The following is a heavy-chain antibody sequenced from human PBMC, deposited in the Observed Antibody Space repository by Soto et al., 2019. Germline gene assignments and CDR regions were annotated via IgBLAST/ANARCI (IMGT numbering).Heavy chain of an antibody. Sequence: SETLSLTCAVSGYSISSGYYWGWLRQPPGKGLEWIGSIYHSGSTYNIPSLKSRVTISVDTSKNQFSLKLSSVTAADTAVYYCARVGGYGMDVWGQGTTVTVSS. CDR2: IYHSGST. D-gene: IGHD3-10*01. CDR1: GYSISSGYY. J-gene: IGHJ6*02. V-gene: IGHV4-38-2*01. CDR3: ARVGGYGMDV.